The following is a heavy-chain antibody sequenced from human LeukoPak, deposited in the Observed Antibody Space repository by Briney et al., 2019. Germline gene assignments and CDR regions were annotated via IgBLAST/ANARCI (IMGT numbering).Heavy chain of an antibody. D-gene: IGHD3-10*01. V-gene: IGHV4-30-4*01. CDR2: IYYSGST. J-gene: IGHJ4*02. CDR1: GGSISSGDFY. CDR3: ARDGSGTDEYFDS. Sequence: PSQTLSLTCTVSGGSISSGDFYWSWIRQPPGKGLEWIGNIYYSGSTQYNPSLKSRLTISVDTSKNQFSLKLRSVTAADTAVYYCARDGSGTDEYFDSWGQGTLVTVSS.